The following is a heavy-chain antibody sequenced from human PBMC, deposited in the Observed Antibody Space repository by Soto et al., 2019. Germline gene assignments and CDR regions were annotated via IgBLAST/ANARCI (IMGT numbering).Heavy chain of an antibody. CDR1: GFIFSSYG. V-gene: IGHV3-30*03. CDR2: MSFDGSIR. D-gene: IGHD6-19*01. J-gene: IGHJ3*02. CDR3: ATIAVPPAFDI. Sequence: QVQLVESGGGVAQPGRSLRLSCAASGFIFSSYGMNWVRQAPGKGLEWVAVMSFDGSIRYYADSVKGRFTISRDNSKNSLYLQMNSLRAGDTAVYYFATIAVPPAFDIWGQGTMVTVSS.